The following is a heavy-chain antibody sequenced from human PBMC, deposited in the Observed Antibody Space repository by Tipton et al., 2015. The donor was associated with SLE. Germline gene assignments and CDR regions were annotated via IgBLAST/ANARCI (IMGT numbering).Heavy chain of an antibody. CDR3: ARGSGLLWFRDEYYFDN. J-gene: IGHJ4*02. CDR2: INHSGST. Sequence: TLSLTCAVYGGSFSGYYWSWIRQPPGKGLEWIGEINHSGSTNYNPPLKSRVTISVDTSKNQFSLKLSSVTAADSAVYYCARGSGLLWFRDEYYFDNWGQGTLVTVSS. V-gene: IGHV4-34*01. CDR1: GGSFSGYY. D-gene: IGHD3-10*01.